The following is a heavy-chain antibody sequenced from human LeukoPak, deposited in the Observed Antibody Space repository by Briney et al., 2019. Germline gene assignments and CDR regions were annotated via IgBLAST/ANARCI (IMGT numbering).Heavy chain of an antibody. J-gene: IGHJ4*02. V-gene: IGHV3-48*01. Sequence: GGSWRLSCAAFGFTFISYSMNWVRQAQGKGLEWVSYISSRSTIYYADSVKGRFIISRDNAKNSLYLQMNSLRAEDTAVYYCARGEMGATGYWGQGTLVTVSS. CDR2: ISSRSTI. D-gene: IGHD1-26*01. CDR3: ARGEMGATGY. CDR1: GFTFISYS.